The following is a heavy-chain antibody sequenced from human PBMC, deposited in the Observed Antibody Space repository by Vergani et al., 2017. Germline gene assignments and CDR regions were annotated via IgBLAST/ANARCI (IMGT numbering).Heavy chain of an antibody. CDR1: GFTFSDFS. CDR2: IGSSGPYI. D-gene: IGHD2-8*01. CDR3: ARDCTSGGCPDNYGIDV. J-gene: IGHJ6*02. V-gene: IGHV3-21*06. Sequence: VQLVESGGGLVKPGGSLRLSCAASGFTFSDFSMSWVRQAPGKGLEWVAFIGSSGPYINYADSVKGRVIISRDNTNNSLFLQLRSLRAEDAAVYYCARDCTSGGCPDNYGIDVWGQGATVTVSS.